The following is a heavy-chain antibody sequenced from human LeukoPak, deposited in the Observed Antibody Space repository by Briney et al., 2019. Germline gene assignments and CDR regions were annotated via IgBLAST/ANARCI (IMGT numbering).Heavy chain of an antibody. CDR3: ARDEVAGSASVEPFDY. CDR1: GFTFSSYA. V-gene: IGHV3-30-3*01. Sequence: GGSLRLSCAASGFTFSSYAMHWVRQAPGKGLEWVAVISYDGSNKYCADSVKGRFTISRDNSKNTLYLQMNSLRAEDTAVYYCARDEVAGSASVEPFDYWGQGTLVTVSS. CDR2: ISYDGSNK. J-gene: IGHJ4*02. D-gene: IGHD6-19*01.